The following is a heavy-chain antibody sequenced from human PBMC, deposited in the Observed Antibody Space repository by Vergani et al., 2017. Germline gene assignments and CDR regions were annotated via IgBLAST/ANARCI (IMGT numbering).Heavy chain of an antibody. D-gene: IGHD3-22*01. V-gene: IGHV3-23*01. J-gene: IGHJ1*01. CDR3: AKGYSSGYYSYFQH. Sequence: EVQLLESGGGLVQPGGSLRLSCAASGFTFSSYAMSWVRQAPGKGLEWVSAISGSGGSTYYADSVKGRFTISRDNAKNSLYLQMNSLRAEDTALYYCAKGYSSGYYSYFQHWGQGTLVTVSS. CDR2: ISGSGGST. CDR1: GFTFSSYA.